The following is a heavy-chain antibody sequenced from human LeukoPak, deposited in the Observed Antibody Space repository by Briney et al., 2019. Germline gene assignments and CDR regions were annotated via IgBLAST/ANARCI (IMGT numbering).Heavy chain of an antibody. V-gene: IGHV3-23*01. D-gene: IGHD4-11*01. CDR1: GFTFSNYA. Sequence: PGGSLRLSCAASGFTFSNYAMSWVRQAPGKGLEYVSVINYSGGATYYADSVKGRFTISRDNSKNTLYLQMNSLRAEDTAVYYCARDSNYGDFDYWGQGTLVTVSS. J-gene: IGHJ4*02. CDR3: ARDSNYGDFDY. CDR2: INYSGGAT.